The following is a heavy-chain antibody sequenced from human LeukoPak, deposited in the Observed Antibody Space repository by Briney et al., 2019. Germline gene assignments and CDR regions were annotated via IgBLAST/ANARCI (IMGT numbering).Heavy chain of an antibody. CDR1: GDSVSSNSAA. CDR3: ARGIYGSGWYFSWFDP. V-gene: IGHV6-1*01. CDR2: TYYRSKWYN. D-gene: IGHD6-19*01. Sequence: SQTLSLTCAISGDSVSSNSAAWNWIRQSPSRGLEWLGRTYYRSKWYNDYAVSVKSRITINPDTSKNQFFLQLNSVTPEDTAVYYCARGIYGSGWYFSWFDPWGQGTLVTVSS. J-gene: IGHJ5*02.